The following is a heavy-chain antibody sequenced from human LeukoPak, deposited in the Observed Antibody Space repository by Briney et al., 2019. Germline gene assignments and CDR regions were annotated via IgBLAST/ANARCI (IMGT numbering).Heavy chain of an antibody. D-gene: IGHD3-22*01. CDR2: ISSSSSYI. V-gene: IGHV3-21*01. CDR1: GFTFISYS. CDR3: ARVLAGYYDSSGYSGNDAFDI. Sequence: PGGSLRLSCAASGFTFISYSMNWVQLPPGKWLEWVSSISSSSSYIYYADSVKGRFTIARENAKNSLYLQMNSLRAEDTAVYYCARVLAGYYDSSGYSGNDAFDIWGQGTMVTVSS. J-gene: IGHJ3*02.